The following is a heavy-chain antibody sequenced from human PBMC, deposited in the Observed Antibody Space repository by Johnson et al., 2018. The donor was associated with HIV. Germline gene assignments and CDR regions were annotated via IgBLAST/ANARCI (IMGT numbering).Heavy chain of an antibody. Sequence: VQLVESGGGVVQPGRSLRLSCAASGFTFDGYGMSWVRQAPGKGLEWVSGINWNGGSTVYADSVKGLFTISRDNAKNSLYLQMNSLRAEDTALYYCARVGGYCVGDCYAFDIWGQGTMVSVSS. CDR1: GFTFDGYG. CDR3: ARVGGYCVGDCYAFDI. J-gene: IGHJ3*02. CDR2: INWNGGST. V-gene: IGHV3-20*04. D-gene: IGHD2-21*02.